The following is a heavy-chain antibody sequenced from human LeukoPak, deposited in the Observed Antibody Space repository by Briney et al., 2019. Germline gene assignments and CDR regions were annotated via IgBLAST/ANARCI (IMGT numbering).Heavy chain of an antibody. CDR1: GFTFNTYA. CDR3: AREQLHLRYSYGSVFDY. D-gene: IGHD5-18*01. Sequence: PGGSLRLSCAASGFTFNTYAMHWVRQAPGKGLEWVTIISYDGSNKYYADSVKGRFTISRDNSKNTLYLQMNSLRAEDTAVYYCAREQLHLRYSYGSVFDYWAREPWSPSPQ. CDR2: ISYDGSNK. J-gene: IGHJ4*02. V-gene: IGHV3-30-3*01.